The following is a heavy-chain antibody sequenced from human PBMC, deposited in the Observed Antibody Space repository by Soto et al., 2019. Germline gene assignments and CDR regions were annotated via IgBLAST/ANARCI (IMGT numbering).Heavy chain of an antibody. V-gene: IGHV4-38-2*01. CDR1: VYSISSGDY. J-gene: IGHJ4*02. D-gene: IGHD2-21*02. CDR3: ARGGAGGVVTAIQFAY. Sequence: PSETLSLTCALCVYSISSGDYCGLIRQPPGKGLEWIGTIYHSGSTYSNPSLKSRVTISVDTSKNQFSLKLSSVTAADTAVYYCARGGAGGVVTAIQFAYWFRRTLVTLAS. CDR2: IYHSGST.